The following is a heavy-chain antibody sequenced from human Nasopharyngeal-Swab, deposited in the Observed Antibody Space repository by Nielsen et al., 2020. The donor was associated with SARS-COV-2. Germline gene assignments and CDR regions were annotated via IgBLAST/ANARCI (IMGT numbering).Heavy chain of an antibody. CDR3: ARDGLDYDFWSAYFMDV. J-gene: IGHJ6*02. CDR2: ISSSSSYI. CDR1: GFTFSYYG. D-gene: IGHD3-3*01. V-gene: IGHV3-21*01. Sequence: GESLKISCAASGFTFSYYGMSWVRQAPRKGLEWVSSISSSSSYIYYADSVKGRFTISRDNAKNSLYLQMNSLRAEDTAVYYCARDGLDYDFWSAYFMDVWGQGTTVTVSS.